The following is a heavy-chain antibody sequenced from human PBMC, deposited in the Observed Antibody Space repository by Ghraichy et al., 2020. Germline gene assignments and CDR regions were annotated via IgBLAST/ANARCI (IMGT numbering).Heavy chain of an antibody. V-gene: IGHV4-59*01. CDR1: GGSISSYY. D-gene: IGHD2-2*01. J-gene: IGHJ3*01. CDR3: ARYCSSTSCYGGTDAFEL. CDR2: IYYSGST. Sequence: SETLSLTCTVSGGSISSYYWSWIRQPPGKGLEWIGYIYYSGSTNYNPSLKSRVTISVDTSKNQFSLKLSSVTAADTAVYYCARYCSSTSCYGGTDAFELLGQGTMVTVSS.